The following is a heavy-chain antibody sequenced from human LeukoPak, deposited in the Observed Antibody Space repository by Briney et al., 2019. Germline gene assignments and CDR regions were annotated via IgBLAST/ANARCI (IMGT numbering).Heavy chain of an antibody. CDR3: ARTDPGIAVAGNFDY. V-gene: IGHV1-18*04. CDR2: ISAYNGNT. J-gene: IGHJ4*02. D-gene: IGHD6-19*01. Sequence: ASVKVSCKASGYTFTSNDINWVRQATGQGLEWMGWISAYNGNTNYAQKLQGRVTMTTDTSTSTAYMELRSLRSDDTAVYYCARTDPGIAVAGNFDYWGQGTLVTVSS. CDR1: GYTFTSND.